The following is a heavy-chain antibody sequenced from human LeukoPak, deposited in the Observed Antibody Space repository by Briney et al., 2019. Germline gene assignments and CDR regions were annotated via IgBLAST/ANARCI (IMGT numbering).Heavy chain of an antibody. V-gene: IGHV1-24*01. Sequence: VSVKVSCKVSGYTLTELSMHWVRQAPGKGLEWMGGFDPEDGETIYAQKFQGRVTMTEDTSTDTAYMELSSLRSEDTAVYYCATVNYDSSGYYYSIWFDPWGQGTLVTVSS. CDR1: GYTLTELS. J-gene: IGHJ5*02. CDR3: ATVNYDSSGYYYSIWFDP. D-gene: IGHD3-22*01. CDR2: FDPEDGET.